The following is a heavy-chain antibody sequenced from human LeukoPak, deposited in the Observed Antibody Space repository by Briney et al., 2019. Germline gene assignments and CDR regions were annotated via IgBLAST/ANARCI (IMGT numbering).Heavy chain of an antibody. V-gene: IGHV3-23*01. CDR3: AKDMDIVVVPAAYGY. CDR1: GFTFSSYA. J-gene: IGHJ4*02. CDR2: ISGSGGST. Sequence: GGSLRPSCAASGFTFSSYAMSWVRQAPGKGLEWVSAISGSGGSTYYADSVKGRFTISRDNSKNTLYLQMNSLRAEDTAVYYCAKDMDIVVVPAAYGYWGQGTLVTVSS. D-gene: IGHD2-2*03.